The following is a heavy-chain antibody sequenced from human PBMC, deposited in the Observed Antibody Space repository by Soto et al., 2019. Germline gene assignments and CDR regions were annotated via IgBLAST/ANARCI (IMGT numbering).Heavy chain of an antibody. D-gene: IGHD3-3*01. CDR3: ASTRTYYDFWSGPSTLYYGMDV. Sequence: SQTLSLTCAISGDSVSSNSAAWNWIRQSPSRGLEWLGRTYYRSKWYNDYAVSVKSRITINPDTSKNQFSLQLNSVTPEDTAVYYRASTRTYYDFWSGPSTLYYGMDVWGQGTTVTVSS. V-gene: IGHV6-1*01. CDR1: GDSVSSNSAA. J-gene: IGHJ6*02. CDR2: TYYRSKWYN.